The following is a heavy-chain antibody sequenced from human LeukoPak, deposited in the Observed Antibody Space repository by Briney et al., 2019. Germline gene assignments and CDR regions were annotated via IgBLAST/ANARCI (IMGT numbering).Heavy chain of an antibody. V-gene: IGHV1-69*05. CDR2: IIPIFGTA. CDR3: ARGRPSKIDY. J-gene: IGHJ4*02. Sequence: ASVKVSCKASGGTFSSYAISWVRQAPGQGLEWMGGIIPIFGTANYAQKFQGRVTMTRNTSISTAYMELSSLRSEDTAVYYCARGRPSKIDYWGQGTLVTVSS. CDR1: GGTFSSYA.